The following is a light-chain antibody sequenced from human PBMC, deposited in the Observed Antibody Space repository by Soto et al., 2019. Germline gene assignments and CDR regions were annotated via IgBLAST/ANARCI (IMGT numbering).Light chain of an antibody. V-gene: IGKV3-20*01. J-gene: IGKJ2*01. CDR2: GAS. CDR3: HQFGSSPPAFT. CDR1: QSVSTRY. Sequence: ESMLTQSPGTLSLSPGERATLSCRASQSVSTRYLAWYQQKPGQAPRLLIYGASIRATGSPDRFSGSGSGTDFTLTISRLEPEEFAVYYCHQFGSSPPAFTFGQGTKLEI.